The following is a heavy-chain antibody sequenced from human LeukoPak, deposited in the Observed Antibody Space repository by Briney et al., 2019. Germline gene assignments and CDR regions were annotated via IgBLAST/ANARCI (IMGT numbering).Heavy chain of an antibody. D-gene: IGHD3-10*01. CDR3: TTDLTGSADVDY. V-gene: IGHV3-15*01. CDR2: IKSKTDGGTT. CDR1: GFPFKNAW. Sequence: GGSLRVSCAASGFPFKNAWMTWVRQAPGKGLEWVGRIKSKTDGGTTDYAAPVKGRFTISRDDSKNTLYLQMNSLKTEDTAVYYCTTDLTGSADVDYWGQGTLVTVSS. J-gene: IGHJ4*02.